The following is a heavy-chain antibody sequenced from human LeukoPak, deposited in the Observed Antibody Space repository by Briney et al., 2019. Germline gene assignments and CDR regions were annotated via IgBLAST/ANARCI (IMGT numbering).Heavy chain of an antibody. CDR2: IYYSGST. Sequence: SETLSLTCTVSGGSISSSSYYWGWIRQPPGKGLEWIGSIYYSGSTYYNPSLKSRVTISVDTSKNQFSLKLSSVTAADTAVYYCARGRLLRYFDWLLSGYWGQGTLVTVSS. J-gene: IGHJ4*02. CDR3: ARGRLLRYFDWLLSGY. CDR1: GGSISSSSYY. D-gene: IGHD3-9*01. V-gene: IGHV4-39*07.